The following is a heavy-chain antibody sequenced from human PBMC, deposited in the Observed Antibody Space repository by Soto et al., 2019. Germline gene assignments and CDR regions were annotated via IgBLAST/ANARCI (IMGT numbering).Heavy chain of an antibody. J-gene: IGHJ6*03. CDR3: ARSLPGGTVFYMDI. D-gene: IGHD1-26*01. Sequence: QLQLRESGPGLVQPAQTLSLTCTVAGGSITGGFSYWTWVRQHPGKGLEWVGHIYYSGTAYYNPSLTRRVALSVDPSQNRFSLELSSVTAADTAIYFCARSLPGGTVFYMDIWGEGTTVTVSS. CDR2: IYYSGTA. V-gene: IGHV4-31*03. CDR1: GGSITGGFSY.